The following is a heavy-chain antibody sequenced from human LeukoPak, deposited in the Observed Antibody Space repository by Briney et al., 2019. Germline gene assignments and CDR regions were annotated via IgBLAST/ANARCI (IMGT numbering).Heavy chain of an antibody. J-gene: IGHJ4*02. D-gene: IGHD3-10*01. V-gene: IGHV3-33*01. CDR1: GFTFSVYG. Sequence: PGGSLRLSCAASGFTFSVYGMHWVRQAPGKGLEWVGVIWNDGSNKYYADSVKGRFTISRDNSKNTLYLQLNSLRAEDTAVYSCGRASGPFDYWGQGTLVTVSS. CDR2: IWNDGSNK. CDR3: GRASGPFDY.